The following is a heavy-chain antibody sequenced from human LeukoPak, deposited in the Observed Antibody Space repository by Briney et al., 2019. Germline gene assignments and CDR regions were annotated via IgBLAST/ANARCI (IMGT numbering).Heavy chain of an antibody. V-gene: IGHV4-31*03. J-gene: IGHJ1*01. D-gene: IGHD2-21*02. CDR3: ARDIGGGDPTLFQH. Sequence: PSETLSLTCTVSGGSISSGGYYWSWIRQHPGKGLEWIGYIYYSGSTYYNPSLKSRVTISVDTSKNQFSLKLSSVTAADTAVYYCARDIGGGDPTLFQHWGQGTLVTVSS. CDR1: GGSISSGGYY. CDR2: IYYSGST.